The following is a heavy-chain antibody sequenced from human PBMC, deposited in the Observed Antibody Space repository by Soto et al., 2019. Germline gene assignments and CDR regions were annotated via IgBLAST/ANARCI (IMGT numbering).Heavy chain of an antibody. CDR3: APKGSSRFY. CDR1: GVSISSHEW. J-gene: IGHJ4*02. CDR2: SHESGNT. Sequence: QVQLQESGPGLVKPSGTLSLTCVVSGVSISSHEWWTWVRQPPGKGLEGIGESHESGNTNYNSSLGSRVTISVDKSKNQFSLKLSSVTVADTAVYYCAPKGSSRFYWGQGTLVTVSS. D-gene: IGHD6-13*01. V-gene: IGHV4-4*02.